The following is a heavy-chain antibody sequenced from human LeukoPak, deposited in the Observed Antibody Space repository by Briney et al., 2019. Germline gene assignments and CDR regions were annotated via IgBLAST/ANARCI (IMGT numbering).Heavy chain of an antibody. Sequence: EASVKVSCKASGYTFTSYAMNWVRQAPGQGLEWMGWINTNTGNPTYAQGFTGRFVFSLDTSVSTAYLQISSLKAEDTAVYYCARDDPDCSSTSYYHYYYGMDVWGQGTTVTVSS. V-gene: IGHV7-4-1*02. CDR3: ARDDPDCSSTSYYHYYYGMDV. CDR1: GYTFTSYA. J-gene: IGHJ6*02. D-gene: IGHD2-2*01. CDR2: INTNTGNP.